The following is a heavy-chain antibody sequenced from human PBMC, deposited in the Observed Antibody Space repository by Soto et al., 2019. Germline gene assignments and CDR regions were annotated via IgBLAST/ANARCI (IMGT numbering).Heavy chain of an antibody. D-gene: IGHD6-19*01. CDR1: GYTFTSYA. Sequence: ASVKVSCKASGYTFTSYAMHWVRQAPGQRLEWMGWINAGNGNTKYSQKFQGRVTITRDTSASTAYMELSSLRSEDTAVYYCAVRNSSGWFVGDYYGMDVWGQGTTVTVSS. CDR3: AVRNSSGWFVGDYYGMDV. V-gene: IGHV1-3*01. J-gene: IGHJ6*02. CDR2: INAGNGNT.